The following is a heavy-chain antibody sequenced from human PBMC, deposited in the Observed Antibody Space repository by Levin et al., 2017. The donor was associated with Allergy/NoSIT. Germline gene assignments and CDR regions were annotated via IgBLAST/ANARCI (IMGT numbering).Heavy chain of an antibody. J-gene: IGHJ4*02. Sequence: VASVKVSCKASGYTFTSYGISWVRQAPGQGLEWMGWISAYNGNTNYAQKLQGRVTMTTDTSTSTAYMELRSLRSDDTAVYYCARAGGAGYCSSTSCYFHFDYWGQGTLVTVSS. V-gene: IGHV1-18*01. D-gene: IGHD2-2*01. CDR3: ARAGGAGYCSSTSCYFHFDY. CDR1: GYTFTSYG. CDR2: ISAYNGNT.